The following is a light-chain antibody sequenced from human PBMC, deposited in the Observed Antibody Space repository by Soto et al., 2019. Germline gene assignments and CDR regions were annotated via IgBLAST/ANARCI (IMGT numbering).Light chain of an antibody. CDR2: AAS. J-gene: IGKJ1*01. CDR1: QSISSY. V-gene: IGKV1-39*01. CDR3: QKSYSTPRT. Sequence: DLQMTQSPSSLSASVGDRVTITCRASQSISSYLNWYQQKPGKAPKLLIYAASSLQSGVPSRFSGSGSGTDFTLTISSLQPEDFATYYCQKSYSTPRTFGQGTKGDI.